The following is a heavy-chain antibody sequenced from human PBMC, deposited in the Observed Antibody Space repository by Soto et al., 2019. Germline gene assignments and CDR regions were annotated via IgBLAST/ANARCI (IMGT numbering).Heavy chain of an antibody. CDR1: GYTFTSYG. CDR3: ARYDFWSGYYGITGWFDP. CDR2: ISGYDAKT. J-gene: IGHJ5*02. D-gene: IGHD3-3*01. V-gene: IGHV1-18*01. Sequence: QVQLVQSGDEVKSPGASVKVSCKASGYTFTSYGISWVRQAPGQGLEWMGWISGYDAKTNYAQKLQGRVTMTTETSTSTAYLELRSLRSDDTAVYYCARYDFWSGYYGITGWFDPWGQGTLVTVSS.